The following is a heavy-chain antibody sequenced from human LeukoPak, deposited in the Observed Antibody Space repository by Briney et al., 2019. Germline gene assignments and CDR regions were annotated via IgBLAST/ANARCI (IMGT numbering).Heavy chain of an antibody. CDR3: AKGSLIVVVTATTLDY. CDR1: GFTFSSYA. D-gene: IGHD2-21*02. Sequence: PGGPLRLPCAASGFTFSSYAMSWVRQAPGKGLEWVSAISGSGGSTYYADSVKGRFTIPRDNSKNTLYLQMNSLRAEDTAVYYCAKGSLIVVVTATTLDYWGQGTLVTVSS. V-gene: IGHV3-23*01. J-gene: IGHJ4*02. CDR2: ISGSGGST.